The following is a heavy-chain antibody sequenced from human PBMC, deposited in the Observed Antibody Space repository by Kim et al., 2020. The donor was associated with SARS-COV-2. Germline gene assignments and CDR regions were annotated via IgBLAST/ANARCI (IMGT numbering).Heavy chain of an antibody. V-gene: IGHV1-2*06. Sequence: ASVKVSCKASGYTFTGYYMHWVRQAPGQGLEWMGRINPNSGGTKYAQKFQGRVTMTRDTSINTAYIDLSRLRSDDTAVYYCARSMAVDTAMGDFYYWGQG. CDR3: ARSMAVDTAMGDFYY. CDR1: GYTFTGYY. J-gene: IGHJ4*02. CDR2: INPNSGGT. D-gene: IGHD5-18*01.